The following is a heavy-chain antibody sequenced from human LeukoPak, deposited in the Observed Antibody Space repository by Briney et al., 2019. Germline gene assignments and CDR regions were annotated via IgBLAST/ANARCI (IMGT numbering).Heavy chain of an antibody. V-gene: IGHV4-39*07. D-gene: IGHD2-2*01. CDR2: IYYSGST. J-gene: IGHJ4*02. CDR1: GGSISSSSYY. Sequence: SETLSLTCTVSGGSISSSSYYWGSIRQPPGKGLEWIGRIYYSGSTYYNPSLKSRVTISVDTSKNQFSLKLSSVTAADTAVYYCARVGGPRGGYIVVVPAVFGSWGQGTLVTVS. CDR3: ARVGGPRGGYIVVVPAVFGS.